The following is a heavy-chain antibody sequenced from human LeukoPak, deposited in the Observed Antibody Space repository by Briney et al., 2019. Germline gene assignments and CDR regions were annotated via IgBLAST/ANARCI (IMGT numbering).Heavy chain of an antibody. D-gene: IGHD2-21*02. CDR3: ARGAYCGGDCYSDFDY. Sequence: ASVKVSCKVSGYTLTELSMHWVRQAPGKGLEWMGGFDPEDGETIYAQKFQGRVTMTEDTSTDTAYMELSSLRSEDTAVYYCARGAYCGGDCYSDFDYWGQGTLVTVSS. CDR1: GYTLTELS. J-gene: IGHJ4*02. CDR2: FDPEDGET. V-gene: IGHV1-24*01.